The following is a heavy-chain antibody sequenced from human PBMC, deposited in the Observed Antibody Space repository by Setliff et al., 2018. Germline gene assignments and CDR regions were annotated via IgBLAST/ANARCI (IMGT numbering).Heavy chain of an antibody. D-gene: IGHD5-18*01. J-gene: IGHJ6*03. CDR2: TIPIFGST. Sequence: SVKVSCKASGGTFSSYGISWVRQAPGQGLEWMGGTIPIFGSTNYAQKFQDRVTIITDESTSTAYMELRSLRTEDTAAYYCAREGVDTRSSTDYRYYMDVWGEGTTVTVSS. CDR3: AREGVDTRSSTDYRYYMDV. CDR1: GGTFSSYG. V-gene: IGHV1-69*05.